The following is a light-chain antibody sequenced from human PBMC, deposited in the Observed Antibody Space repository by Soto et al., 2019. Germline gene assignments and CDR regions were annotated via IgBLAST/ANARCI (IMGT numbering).Light chain of an antibody. J-gene: IGKJ2*01. CDR1: QSVSSSY. Sequence: EIVLTQSPGTLSLSPGERATLSCRARQSVSSSYLAWYQQKPGQAPRLLIYGASSRATGIPDRFSGSGSGTDFTLTIGRLEPEDFAVYYCQQYGSSPPYTFGQGTKLEIK. CDR3: QQYGSSPPYT. V-gene: IGKV3-20*01. CDR2: GAS.